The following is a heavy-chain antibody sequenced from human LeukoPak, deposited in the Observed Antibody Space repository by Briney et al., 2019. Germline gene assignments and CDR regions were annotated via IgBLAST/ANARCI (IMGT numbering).Heavy chain of an antibody. CDR1: GGSFSGYY. V-gene: IGHV4-34*01. CDR2: INHSGST. CDR3: ARYASGSYYWFDP. D-gene: IGHD3-10*01. Sequence: KPSETLSLTCAVYGGSFSGYYWSWIRQPPGKGLEWIGEINHSGSTNYNPSLKSRVTISVDTSKNQFSLKLSSVTAADTALYYCARYASGSYYWFDPWGQGTLVTVSS. J-gene: IGHJ5*02.